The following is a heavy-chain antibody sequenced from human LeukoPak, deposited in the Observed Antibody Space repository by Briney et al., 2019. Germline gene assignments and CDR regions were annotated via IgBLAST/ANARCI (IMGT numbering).Heavy chain of an antibody. Sequence: SETLSLTCAVSGHSIINSYYWGWIRQPPGKGLEWIGSIYHTGGTYYNPSLKSRVTISVDTSKNQFSLKLNSVTAGDTAVYYCARAVDSSGFSSFQHWGQGTLVTVSS. CDR2: IYHTGGT. CDR3: ARAVDSSGFSSFQH. CDR1: GHSIINSYY. V-gene: IGHV4-38-2*01. J-gene: IGHJ1*01. D-gene: IGHD3-22*01.